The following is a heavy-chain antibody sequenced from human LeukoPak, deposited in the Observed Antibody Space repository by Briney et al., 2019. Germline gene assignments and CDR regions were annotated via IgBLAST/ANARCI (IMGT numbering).Heavy chain of an antibody. D-gene: IGHD2-15*01. CDR3: APLGYYSGGSCPSHYGMDV. CDR2: INHSGST. V-gene: IGHV4-34*01. CDR1: GGSFSGYY. J-gene: IGHJ6*02. Sequence: SETLSLTCAVYGGSFSGYYWSWIRQPPGKGLEWIGEINHSGSTNYNPSLKSRVTISVDTSKNQFSLKLSSVTAADTAVYYCAPLGYYSGGSCPSHYGMDVWGQGTTVTVSS.